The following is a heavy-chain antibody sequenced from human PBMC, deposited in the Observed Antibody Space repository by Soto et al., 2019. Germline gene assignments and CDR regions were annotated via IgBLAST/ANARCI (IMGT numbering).Heavy chain of an antibody. CDR2: IYWDDDK. J-gene: IGHJ4*02. D-gene: IGHD3-9*01. CDR1: GFSLDTSGVG. V-gene: IGHV2-5*02. Sequence: QITLKESGPTLVKPTQTLTLTCTFSGFSLDTSGVGVGWIRQPPGKTLEWLALIYWDDDKRYSPSLNSRLTITKDTSKNQVALRMTNVDPVDTATYYCAHIFDFDWVWAFEYWGQGALVTVSS. CDR3: AHIFDFDWVWAFEY.